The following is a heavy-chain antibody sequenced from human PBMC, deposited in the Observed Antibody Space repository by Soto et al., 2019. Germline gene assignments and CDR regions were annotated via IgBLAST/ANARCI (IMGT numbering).Heavy chain of an antibody. J-gene: IGHJ4*02. CDR3: ARGGVLFDY. V-gene: IGHV3-64*01. CDR2: ISSNGGST. Sequence: EVPLVESGGGLVQPGGSLRLSCAASGFTFSSYAMHWVRQAPGKGLEYVSAISSNGGSTYYANSVKGRFTISRDNSKNTLYLQMGSLRAEDMAVYYCARGGVLFDYWGQGTLVTVSS. D-gene: IGHD3-10*01. CDR1: GFTFSSYA.